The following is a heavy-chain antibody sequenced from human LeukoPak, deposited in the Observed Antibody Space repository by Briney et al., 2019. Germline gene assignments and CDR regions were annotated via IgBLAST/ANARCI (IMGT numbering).Heavy chain of an antibody. CDR3: AKDYYGSGSLTDL. Sequence: GASVKVSCKTSGYTFTDYFMHWVRQAPGQGLEWMGYINPLSGDTNHAQKFQGRVTMTRDTSISTVYLELSRLRSDDTAVYYCAKDYYGSGSLTDLWGQGTLVTVSS. CDR1: GYTFTDYF. J-gene: IGHJ5*02. V-gene: IGHV1-2*02. CDR2: INPLSGDT. D-gene: IGHD3-10*01.